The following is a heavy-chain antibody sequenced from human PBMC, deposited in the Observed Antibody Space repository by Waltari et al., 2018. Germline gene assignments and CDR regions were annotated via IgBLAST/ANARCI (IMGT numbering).Heavy chain of an antibody. CDR1: GGSISSGDYY. J-gene: IGHJ6*03. D-gene: IGHD3-3*01. CDR3: ARGAEVRSYYYYYYMDV. CDR2: IYYSGST. Sequence: QVQLQESGPGLVKPSQTLSLTCTVSGGSISSGDYYWSWIRQPPGKGLEWIGYIYYSGSTYYNPSLKSRVTISVDTSKNQFSLKLSSVTAADTAVYYCARGAEVRSYYYYYYMDVWGKGTTVTVSS. V-gene: IGHV4-30-4*08.